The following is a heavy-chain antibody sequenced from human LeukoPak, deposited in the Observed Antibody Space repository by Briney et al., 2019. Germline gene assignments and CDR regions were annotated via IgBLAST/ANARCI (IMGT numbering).Heavy chain of an antibody. D-gene: IGHD4-23*01. CDR1: GFTFSSYG. Sequence: GGSLRLSCAASGFTFSSYGMHWVRQAPVKGLEWVAFIRYDGSNTYYADSVKGRFTISRDNSKNTLYLQMNSLRTEDTAVYYCAKDQGGALRWDWFDPWGQGTLVTVSS. J-gene: IGHJ5*02. V-gene: IGHV3-30*02. CDR3: AKDQGGALRWDWFDP. CDR2: IRYDGSNT.